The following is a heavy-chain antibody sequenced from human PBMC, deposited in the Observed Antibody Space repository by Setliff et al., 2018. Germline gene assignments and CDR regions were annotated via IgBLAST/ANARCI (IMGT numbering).Heavy chain of an antibody. Sequence: ASVKVSCKASGYTFTGHYIHWVRQAPGQGLEWMGWINPRTGVTNYAQKFQGRVTMTRDTSISTAYMDLGSLRSDDTAIYYCARGYLKPGSGLDPWGQGTLVTVSS. CDR1: GYTFTGHY. J-gene: IGHJ5*02. CDR2: INPRTGVT. CDR3: ARGYLKPGSGLDP. V-gene: IGHV1-2*02. D-gene: IGHD6-25*01.